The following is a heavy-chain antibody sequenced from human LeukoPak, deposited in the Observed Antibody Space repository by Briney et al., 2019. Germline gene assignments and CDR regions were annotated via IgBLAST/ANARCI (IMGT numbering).Heavy chain of an antibody. V-gene: IGHV3-30-3*01. CDR3: ARDLYYGDYASTFDY. Sequence: GGSLRLPCAASGFTFSSYAMHWVRQAPGKGLEWVAVISYDGSNKYYADSVKGRFTISRDNSKNTLYLQMNSLRAEDTAVYYCARDLYYGDYASTFDYWGQGTLVTVSS. CDR1: GFTFSSYA. D-gene: IGHD4-17*01. J-gene: IGHJ4*02. CDR2: ISYDGSNK.